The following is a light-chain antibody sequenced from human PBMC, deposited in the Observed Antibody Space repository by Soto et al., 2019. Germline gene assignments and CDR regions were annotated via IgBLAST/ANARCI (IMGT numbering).Light chain of an antibody. Sequence: QSALTQPRSVSGSPGQSVTISCTGTSSDVGGYNYVSWYQQHPGKAPKVMIYDVSERPSGVPDRFSGSKSGNTASLTISGLQAEDEADYYCCSYAGSPRYVFGTGTQLTV. CDR3: CSYAGSPRYV. J-gene: IGLJ1*01. CDR1: SSDVGGYNY. CDR2: DVS. V-gene: IGLV2-11*01.